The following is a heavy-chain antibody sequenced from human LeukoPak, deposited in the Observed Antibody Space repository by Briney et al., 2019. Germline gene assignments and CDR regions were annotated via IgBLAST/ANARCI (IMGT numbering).Heavy chain of an antibody. V-gene: IGHV1-2*02. D-gene: IGHD6-25*01. CDR3: AREARGSGVLAIDY. J-gene: IGHJ4*02. Sequence: GASVKVSCKASGYTFTGYYMNWVRQAPGQGLEWMGWINANSGGTNYAQKFQGRVTVTRDTSIGTAYMELSRLRSDDTAVHYCAREARGSGVLAIDYWGQGTLVSVSS. CDR1: GYTFTGYY. CDR2: INANSGGT.